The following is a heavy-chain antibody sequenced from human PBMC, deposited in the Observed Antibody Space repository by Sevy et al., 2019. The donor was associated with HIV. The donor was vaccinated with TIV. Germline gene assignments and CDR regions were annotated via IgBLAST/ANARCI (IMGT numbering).Heavy chain of an antibody. Sequence: ASVKVSCKASGYTFTSYGISWVRQAPGQGLEWMGWISAYNGNTNYAQKLQGRVTMTTDTSTSTAYMELRSLRSDDTAVYYCARKYYYDSSGYYFDYWGQGTLVIVSS. CDR2: ISAYNGNT. V-gene: IGHV1-18*01. CDR1: GYTFTSYG. CDR3: ARKYYYDSSGYYFDY. J-gene: IGHJ4*02. D-gene: IGHD3-22*01.